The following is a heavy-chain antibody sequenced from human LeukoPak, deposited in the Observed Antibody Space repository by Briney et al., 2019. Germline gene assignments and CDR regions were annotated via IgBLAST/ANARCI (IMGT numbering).Heavy chain of an antibody. CDR3: ASGRHDFVH. Sequence: PGGSLRLSCAASGFAFSTYWMTWVRQAPGKGLVWVANINLDGNEVHYVDSLKDRFAISRDNARNSLYLQMNSLRAEDTAVYYCASGRHDFVHWGHGTLVTVSS. J-gene: IGHJ4*01. D-gene: IGHD3-16*01. CDR2: INLDGNEV. V-gene: IGHV3-7*01. CDR1: GFAFSTYW.